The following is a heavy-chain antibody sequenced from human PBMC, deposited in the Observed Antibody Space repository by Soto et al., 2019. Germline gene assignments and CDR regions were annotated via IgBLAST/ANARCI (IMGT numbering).Heavy chain of an antibody. J-gene: IGHJ4*02. Sequence: QVQLQESGPGLVKPSQTLSLTCTVSGGSISSGDYYWSWLRQPPGKGLEWIGYIFYGGSTSYTPSRKSRGTMSVDTAKHQVALKLSSVTDADTAVYYCARWVRGSYYDCWGQGTLVTVSS. CDR2: IFYGGST. D-gene: IGHD1-26*01. CDR1: GGSISSGDYY. CDR3: ARWVRGSYYDC. V-gene: IGHV4-30-4*08.